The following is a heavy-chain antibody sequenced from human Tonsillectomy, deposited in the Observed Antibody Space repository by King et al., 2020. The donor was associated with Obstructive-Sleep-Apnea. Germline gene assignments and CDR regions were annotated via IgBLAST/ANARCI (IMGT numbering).Heavy chain of an antibody. CDR2: ISYDGSNK. D-gene: IGHD1-26*01. CDR1: GFTFSSYA. J-gene: IGHJ3*02. V-gene: IGHV3-30-3*01. Sequence: VQLVESGGGVVQPGRSLRLSCAASGFTFSSYAMHWVRQAPGKGLEWVAVISYDGSNKYYADSVKGRFTISRDNSKNTLYLQMNSLIAEDTAVYYCARDNGIVGATHDAFDIWGQGTMVTVSS. CDR3: ARDNGIVGATHDAFDI.